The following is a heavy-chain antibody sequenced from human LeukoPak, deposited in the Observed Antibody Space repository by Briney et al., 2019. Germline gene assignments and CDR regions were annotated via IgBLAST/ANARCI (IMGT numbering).Heavy chain of an antibody. V-gene: IGHV3-11*01. CDR3: AKEVDGASGTKIGYFQH. J-gene: IGHJ1*01. Sequence: GGSLRLSCAASRLKISDYSMSWIRQSPGKGLEWVSSINNGGGVIQYANSVKGRLTISRDNSKNTLYLQMNSLRAEDTAVYYCAKEVDGASGTKIGYFQHWGQGTLVIVSS. CDR2: INNGGGVI. CDR1: RLKISDYS. D-gene: IGHD1-26*01.